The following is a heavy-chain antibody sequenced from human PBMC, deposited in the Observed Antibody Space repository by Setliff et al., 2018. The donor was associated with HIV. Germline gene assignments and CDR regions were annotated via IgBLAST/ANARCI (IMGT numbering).Heavy chain of an antibody. V-gene: IGHV4-39*01. CDR1: GGSISSGTYY. D-gene: IGHD6-19*01. J-gene: IGHJ5*02. CDR3: ARPHSGRGGGAWFDP. CDR2: ILSGRDT. Sequence: SETLSLTCTVSGGSISSGTYYWAWIRQPPGKGLEWIGNILSGRDTYYNPSLKSRVSMSVDTSKNQFSLRLTSVTAADTAVYFCARPHSGRGGGAWFDPWGQGTLVTVSS.